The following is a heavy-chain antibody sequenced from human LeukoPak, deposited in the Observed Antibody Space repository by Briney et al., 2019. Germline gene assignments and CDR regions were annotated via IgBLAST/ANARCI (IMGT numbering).Heavy chain of an antibody. Sequence: SVKVSCKASGGTFSSYAISWVRQAPRQGLEWMGRIIPILGIANYAQKFQGRVTITADKSTSTAYMELSSLRSEDTAVYYCARDTYCSGGSCYWEDAFDIWGQGTMVTVSS. V-gene: IGHV1-69*04. CDR3: ARDTYCSGGSCYWEDAFDI. CDR2: IIPILGIA. D-gene: IGHD2-15*01. J-gene: IGHJ3*02. CDR1: GGTFSSYA.